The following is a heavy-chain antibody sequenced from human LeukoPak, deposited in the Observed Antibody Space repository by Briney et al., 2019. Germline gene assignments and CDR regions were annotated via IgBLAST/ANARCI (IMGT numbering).Heavy chain of an antibody. D-gene: IGHD3-22*01. CDR1: GGSISSYY. J-gene: IGHJ5*02. Sequence: NSSETLSLTCTVSGGSISSYYWSWIRQPPGKGLEWIGYIYYSGSTNYNPSLKSRVTISVDTSKNQFSLKLSSVTAAGTAVYYCAGEYYYDSSGYLSWFDPWGQGTLVTVSS. CDR3: AGEYYYDSSGYLSWFDP. CDR2: IYYSGST. V-gene: IGHV4-59*01.